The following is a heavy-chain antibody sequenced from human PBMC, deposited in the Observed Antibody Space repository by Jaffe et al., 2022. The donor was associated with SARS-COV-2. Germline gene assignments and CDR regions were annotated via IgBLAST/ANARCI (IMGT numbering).Heavy chain of an antibody. CDR3: VPRGAFDI. V-gene: IGHV3-23*04. J-gene: IGHJ3*02. CDR2: ITGSGGGT. Sequence: EVQLVESGGGLVQPGGSLRLSCAASGFTFNNYAINWVRQAPGRGLEWVSAITGSGGGTYYADSVKGRFTISRDNSKNTVYLQLNSLRAEDTAVYYCVPRGAFDIWGQGTLVTVSS. D-gene: IGHD3-10*01. CDR1: GFTFNNYA.